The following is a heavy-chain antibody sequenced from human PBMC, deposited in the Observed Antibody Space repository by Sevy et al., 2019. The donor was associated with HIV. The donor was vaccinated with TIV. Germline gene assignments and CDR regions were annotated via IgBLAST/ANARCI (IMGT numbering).Heavy chain of an antibody. J-gene: IGHJ4*02. CDR1: GFTFSSYW. CDR2: IKQDGSEK. V-gene: IGHV3-7*01. D-gene: IGHD3-16*01. CDR3: ARDGVMGSY. Sequence: GGSLRLSCAASGFTFSSYWLSWVRQAPGKGLEWVANIKQDGSEKNYVDSVKGRFTISRDNAKNSLYLQMNSLRADDTAVYYCARDGVMGSYWGQGTLVTVSS.